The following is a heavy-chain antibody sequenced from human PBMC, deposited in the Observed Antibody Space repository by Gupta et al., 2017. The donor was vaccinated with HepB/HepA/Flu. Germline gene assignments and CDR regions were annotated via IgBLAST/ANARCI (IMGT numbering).Heavy chain of an antibody. CDR2: INPNTGGT. D-gene: IGHD2-2*02. Sequence: QVQLVQSGTEVKESGASVKVSCQAFGYKFIDQYIHWIRQAPGQGLEWMSWINPNTGGTHCADDFQGRVTLTTDTSINTAYMELDSLRSDDTALYYCAIPYTASSMYLYYILDVWGEGTAVTVSA. V-gene: IGHV1-2*02. J-gene: IGHJ6*04. CDR3: AIPYTASSMYLYYILDV. CDR1: GYKFIDQY.